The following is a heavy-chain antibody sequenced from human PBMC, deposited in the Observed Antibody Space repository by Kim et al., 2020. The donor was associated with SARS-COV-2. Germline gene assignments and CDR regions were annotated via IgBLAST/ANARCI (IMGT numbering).Heavy chain of an antibody. V-gene: IGHV5-51*01. J-gene: IGHJ2*01. Sequence: GESLKISCKGSGYSFTSYWIGWVRQMPGKGLEWMGIIYPGDSDTRYSPSFQGQVTISADKSISTAYLQWSSLKASDTAMYYCARQSGIAVAGTVDYWYFDLWGRGTLVTVSS. CDR1: GYSFTSYW. CDR2: IYPGDSDT. D-gene: IGHD6-19*01. CDR3: ARQSGIAVAGTVDYWYFDL.